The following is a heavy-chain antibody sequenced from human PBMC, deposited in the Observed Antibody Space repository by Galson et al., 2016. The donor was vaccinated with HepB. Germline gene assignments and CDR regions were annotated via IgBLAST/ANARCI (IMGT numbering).Heavy chain of an antibody. Sequence: SLRLSCAASGFTFSSYWMSWVRQAPGKRLECVANIKQDGSEQYYVDSVKGRFTISRDNAEKSLYLQMHSLRDEDTAVYYCAREIPSRGKSDYWGQGTLVTVAS. CDR1: GFTFSSYW. CDR2: IKQDGSEQ. CDR3: AREIPSRGKSDY. J-gene: IGHJ4*02. D-gene: IGHD3-10*01. V-gene: IGHV3-7*01.